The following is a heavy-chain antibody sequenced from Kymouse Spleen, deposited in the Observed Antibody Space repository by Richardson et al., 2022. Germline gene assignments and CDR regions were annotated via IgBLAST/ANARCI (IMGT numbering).Heavy chain of an antibody. V-gene: IGHV4-61*01. J-gene: IGHJ3*02. CDR3: AREAVGATGAFDI. D-gene: IGHD1-26*01. Sequence: QVQLQESGPGLVKPSETLSLTCTVSGGSVSSGSYYWSWIRQPPGKGLEWIGYIYYSGSTNYNPSLKSRVTISVDTSKNQFSLKLSSVTAADTAVYYCAREAVGATGAFDIWGQGTMVTVSS. CDR1: GGSVSSGSYY. CDR2: IYYSGST.